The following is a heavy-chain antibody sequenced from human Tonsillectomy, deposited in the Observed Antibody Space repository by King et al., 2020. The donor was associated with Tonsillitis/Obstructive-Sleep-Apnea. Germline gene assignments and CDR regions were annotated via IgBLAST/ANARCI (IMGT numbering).Heavy chain of an antibody. CDR2: INHSGST. V-gene: IGHV4-34*01. J-gene: IGHJ4*02. CDR1: GGSFSGYY. D-gene: IGHD2-2*01. CDR3: AREGRDCSSTSCYFDY. Sequence: VQLQQWGAGLLKPSETLSLTCAVYGGSFSGYYWSWIRQPPGKGLEWIGEINHSGSTNYNPSLKSRVTISVDTSKNQFSLQLSSVTAADTAVYYCAREGRDCSSTSCYFDYWGQGTLVTVSS.